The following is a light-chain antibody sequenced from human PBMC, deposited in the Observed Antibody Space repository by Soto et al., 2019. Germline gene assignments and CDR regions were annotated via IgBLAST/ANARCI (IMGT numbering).Light chain of an antibody. Sequence: SGLSVAASVCGSPGQSITISCTGTSSDVGGYNLVSWYQQHPGKAPKLMIYEVYQRPSGVSNRFSGSKSGNTASLTISGLQAEDEADYYCYSYAGNNFYVFGTGTKVTVL. CDR1: SSDVGGYNL. CDR2: EVY. J-gene: IGLJ1*01. V-gene: IGLV2-23*02. CDR3: YSYAGNNFYV.